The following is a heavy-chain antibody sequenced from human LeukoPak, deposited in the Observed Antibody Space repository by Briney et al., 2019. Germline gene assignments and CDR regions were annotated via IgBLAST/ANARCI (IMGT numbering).Heavy chain of an antibody. CDR3: ARGESSSPTSFYYYYMDV. V-gene: IGHV4-4*07. D-gene: IGHD6-13*01. CDR2: IYTSGST. CDR1: GGSISSYY. J-gene: IGHJ6*03. Sequence: SETLSLTCTVSGGSISSYYWSWIRQPAGKGLEWIGRIYTSGSTNYNPSLKSRVTMSVDTSKNQFSLKLSSVTAADTAVYYCARGESSSPTSFYYYYMDVWGKGTTVTVSS.